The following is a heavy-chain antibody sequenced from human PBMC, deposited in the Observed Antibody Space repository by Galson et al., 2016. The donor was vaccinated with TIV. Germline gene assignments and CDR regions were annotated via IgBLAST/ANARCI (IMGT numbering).Heavy chain of an antibody. V-gene: IGHV5-51*03. J-gene: IGHJ3*02. CDR2: IFLGDSET. D-gene: IGHD3-22*01. CDR1: GYRFTTNW. CDR3: ASLGDSSGSHLTDAFDI. Sequence: QSGAEVKKPGESLKISCKTSGYRFTTNWIAWVRQVPGKGLEWMGIIFLGDSETRYSPSFQGQVTISVDKSFSTAYLQWSYLKTSDSAMYYCASLGDSSGSHLTDAFDIWGQGTLITVSS.